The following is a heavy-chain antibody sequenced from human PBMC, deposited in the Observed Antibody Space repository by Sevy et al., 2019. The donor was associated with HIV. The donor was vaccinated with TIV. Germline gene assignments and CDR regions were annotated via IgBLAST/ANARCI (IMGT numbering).Heavy chain of an antibody. V-gene: IGHV4-61*01. J-gene: IGHJ3*02. CDR3: AAGYSGGRPAFDI. Sequence: SETLSLTCTVSGGSVSSGSYYWSWIRQPPGKGLEWIGYIYYSGNTNYNPSLKSRVTISVDTSKNQFSQKLSSVTAADTSVYYCAAGYSGGRPAFDIWGQGTMVTVSS. CDR1: GGSVSSGSYY. CDR2: IYYSGNT. D-gene: IGHD6-19*01.